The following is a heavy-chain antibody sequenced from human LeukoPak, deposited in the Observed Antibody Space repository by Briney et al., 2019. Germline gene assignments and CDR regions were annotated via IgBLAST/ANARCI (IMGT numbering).Heavy chain of an antibody. Sequence: SETLSLTCAVYGGSFSGYYWSWIRQPPGKGLEWIGEINHSGSTNYNPSLKSRVTISVDTSKNQFSLKLSSVTAADTAAYYCAREKGRYYGSGSYVYWGQGTLVTVSS. V-gene: IGHV4-34*01. CDR2: INHSGST. D-gene: IGHD3-10*01. CDR3: AREKGRYYGSGSYVY. J-gene: IGHJ4*02. CDR1: GGSFSGYY.